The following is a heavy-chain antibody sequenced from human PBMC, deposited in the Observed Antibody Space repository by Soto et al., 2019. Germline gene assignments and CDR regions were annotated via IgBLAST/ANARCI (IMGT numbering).Heavy chain of an antibody. Sequence: QVQLVEFGGGVVQPGRSLRLSCAASGFTFSNYGMHWVRHAPGKGLEWVAVISSDGSDKYYADSVKGRFTISRDNAKNTLYLQRNSLRPDDTAVYYCAKAMRATPDGTNDPWGQGTLVTVSS. D-gene: IGHD6-13*01. J-gene: IGHJ5*02. CDR3: AKAMRATPDGTNDP. V-gene: IGHV3-30*18. CDR1: GFTFSNYG. CDR2: ISSDGSDK.